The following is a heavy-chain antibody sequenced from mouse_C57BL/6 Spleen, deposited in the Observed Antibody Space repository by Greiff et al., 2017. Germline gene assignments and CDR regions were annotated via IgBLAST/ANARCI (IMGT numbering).Heavy chain of an antibody. Sequence: VQLQQPGAELVRPGTSVKLSCKASGYTFTSYWMHWVKQRPGQGLEWIGVIDPSDSYTNYNQKFKGKATLTVDTSSSTAYMQLSSLTSEDSAVYYCASSITTGFAYWGQGTLVTVSA. CDR3: ASSITTGFAY. CDR2: IDPSDSYT. J-gene: IGHJ3*01. D-gene: IGHD1-2*01. V-gene: IGHV1-59*01. CDR1: GYTFTSYW.